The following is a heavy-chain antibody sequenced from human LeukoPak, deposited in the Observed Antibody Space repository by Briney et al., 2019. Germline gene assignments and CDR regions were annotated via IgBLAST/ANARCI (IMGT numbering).Heavy chain of an antibody. J-gene: IGHJ6*03. Sequence: ASVKVSCKASGYTFTSYDINWVRQATGQGLEWMGWMNPNSGNTGYAQKFQGRVTITRNTSISTAYMELSSLRSEDTAVYYCARGLWPADGREDYYYYMDVWGKGTTVTVSS. V-gene: IGHV1-8*03. CDR3: ARGLWPADGREDYYYYMDV. D-gene: IGHD2-21*01. CDR1: GYTFTSYD. CDR2: MNPNSGNT.